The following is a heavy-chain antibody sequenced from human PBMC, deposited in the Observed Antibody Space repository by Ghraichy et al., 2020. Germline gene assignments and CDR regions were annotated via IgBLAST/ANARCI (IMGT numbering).Heavy chain of an antibody. Sequence: SETLSLTCAVYGGSFSGYSWSWIRQPPGKGLEWIGEINHSGSTNYNPSLKSRVTISVDTSKNQFSLKLSSVTAADTAVYYCARGTRGYTYYYGMDVWGQGTTVTVSS. D-gene: IGHD5-18*01. J-gene: IGHJ6*02. CDR3: ARGTRGYTYYYGMDV. CDR2: INHSGST. V-gene: IGHV4-34*01. CDR1: GGSFSGYS.